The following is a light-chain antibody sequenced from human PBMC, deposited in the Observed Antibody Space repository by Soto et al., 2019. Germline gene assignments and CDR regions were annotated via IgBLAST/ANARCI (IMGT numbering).Light chain of an antibody. CDR2: DAS. CDR3: QQRSTWPTIT. J-gene: IGKJ5*01. CDR1: QSVRSY. Sequence: EIVLTRSPATLSLSPGERATLSCRASQSVRSYLVWYQQKPGQAPRLLIYDASNRATGIPARFSGSGSGTDFTLTISSLEPEDFAVYYCQQRSTWPTITFGQGTRLEIK. V-gene: IGKV3-11*01.